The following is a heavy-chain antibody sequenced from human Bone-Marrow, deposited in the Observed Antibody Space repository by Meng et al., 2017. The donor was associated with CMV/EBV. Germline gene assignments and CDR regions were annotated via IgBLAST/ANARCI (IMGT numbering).Heavy chain of an antibody. CDR3: ARGLAPAPYYDSSTGEDIESDHYNGWDV. J-gene: IGHJ6*02. D-gene: IGHD3-9*01. Sequence: GESLKISCAASGFTFSSYWMSWVRQAPGKGLEWVANIRGDGSQIDYVDSVKGRFTISRDNAKNSLYLQMNSLRGEDKAVYYCARGLAPAPYYDSSTGEDIESDHYNGWDVWGQGNTVNV. CDR1: GFTFSSYW. CDR2: IRGDGSQI. V-gene: IGHV3-7*01.